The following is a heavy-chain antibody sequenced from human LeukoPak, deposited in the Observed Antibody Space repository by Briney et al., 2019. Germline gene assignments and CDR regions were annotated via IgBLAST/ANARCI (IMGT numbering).Heavy chain of an antibody. Sequence: GGSLRLSCAASGFTFSSYGMHWVRQAPGKGLEWVAFIRYDGSNKYYADSVKGRLTISRHNSKNTLYLQMNSLRAEDTAVYYCAKGFEVDTAMVPAFDYWGQGTLVTVSS. CDR2: IRYDGSNK. CDR3: AKGFEVDTAMVPAFDY. V-gene: IGHV3-30*02. J-gene: IGHJ4*02. D-gene: IGHD5-18*01. CDR1: GFTFSSYG.